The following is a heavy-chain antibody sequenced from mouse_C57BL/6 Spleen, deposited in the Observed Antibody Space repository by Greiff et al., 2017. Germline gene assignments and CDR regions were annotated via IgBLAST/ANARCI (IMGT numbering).Heavy chain of an antibody. CDR3: ARRYGSSYAMDY. J-gene: IGHJ4*01. CDR1: GYTFTSYW. V-gene: IGHV1-64*01. CDR2: IHPNSGST. Sequence: VQLQQPGAELVKPGASVKLSCKASGYTFTSYWMHWVKQRPGQGLEWIGMIHPNSGSTNYNEKFKSKATLTVDKSSSTAYMQLSSLTSEDSAVYYCARRYGSSYAMDYWGQGTSVTVSS. D-gene: IGHD1-1*01.